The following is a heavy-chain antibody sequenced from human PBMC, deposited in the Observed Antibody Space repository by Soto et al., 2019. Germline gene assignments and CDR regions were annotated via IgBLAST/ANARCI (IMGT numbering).Heavy chain of an antibody. J-gene: IGHJ4*02. D-gene: IGHD1-26*01. CDR3: ARGTISNLRKTSGSYHY. V-gene: IGHV1-2*02. Sequence: QVQLVQSGAEVKKPGASVKVSCKASGYTFTGYYMHWLRQAPGQGLEWMGWINPNSGGTNYAQKVQGRVSMTRDTSISTAYMELSRLRSDDTAVYYCARGTISNLRKTSGSYHYWGQGTLVTVSS. CDR1: GYTFTGYY. CDR2: INPNSGGT.